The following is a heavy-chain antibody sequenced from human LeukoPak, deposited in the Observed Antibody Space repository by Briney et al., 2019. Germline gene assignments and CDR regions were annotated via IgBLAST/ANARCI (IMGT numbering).Heavy chain of an antibody. CDR3: ARDGSSWFYYYYYGMDV. CDR1: GGSFSGYY. D-gene: IGHD6-13*01. CDR2: INHSGST. J-gene: IGHJ6*02. V-gene: IGHV4-34*01. Sequence: SETLSLTCAVYGGSFSGYYWSWIRQPPGKGLEWIGEINHSGSTNYNPSLKSRVTISVDTSTNQFSLKLSSVTAPDTAVYYCARDGSSWFYYYYYGMDVWGQGTTVTVSS.